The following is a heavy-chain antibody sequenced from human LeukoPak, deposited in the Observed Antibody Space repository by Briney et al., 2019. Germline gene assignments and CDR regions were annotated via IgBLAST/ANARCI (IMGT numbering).Heavy chain of an antibody. V-gene: IGHV3-48*01. D-gene: IGHD6-19*01. J-gene: IGHJ4*02. Sequence: AGSLRVSCAASGFTFSGYSMNWVRQAPGKGVECVSYISSSSSTIYYADSVKGRFAISRDNSKNTLYLQMNSLRAEDTAVYYCAKPVEQWPANFDYWGQGTLVTISS. CDR1: GFTFSGYS. CDR2: ISSSSSTI. CDR3: AKPVEQWPANFDY.